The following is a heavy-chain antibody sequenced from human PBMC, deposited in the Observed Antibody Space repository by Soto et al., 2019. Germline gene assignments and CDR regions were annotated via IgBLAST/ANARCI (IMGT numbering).Heavy chain of an antibody. D-gene: IGHD2-15*01. CDR1: GFTFSSYG. V-gene: IGHV3-33*01. CDR3: ARERVVGATTYYDYGMDV. CDR2: IWYDGSNK. J-gene: IGHJ6*02. Sequence: QVQLVESGGGVVQPGRSLRLACAASGFTFSSYGMHWVRQAPGKGLEWEADIWYDGSNKYYADSVKGRFTITRDNSKNTLYLQMNSLRAEYTAVYYCARERVVGATTYYDYGMDVWGHGTTVTVSS.